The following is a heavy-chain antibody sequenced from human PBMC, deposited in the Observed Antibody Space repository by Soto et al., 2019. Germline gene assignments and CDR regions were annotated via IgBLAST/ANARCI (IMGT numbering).Heavy chain of an antibody. Sequence: GESLKICWRGAGYSFTSYWISWVRQMPGKGLEWMGRIDPSDSYTNYSPSFQGHVTISADKSISTAYLQWSSLKASDTAMYYCARVDSSSSPYFDYWGQGTLVTVSS. CDR3: ARVDSSSSPYFDY. J-gene: IGHJ4*02. CDR2: IDPSDSYT. D-gene: IGHD6-6*01. CDR1: GYSFTSYW. V-gene: IGHV5-10-1*01.